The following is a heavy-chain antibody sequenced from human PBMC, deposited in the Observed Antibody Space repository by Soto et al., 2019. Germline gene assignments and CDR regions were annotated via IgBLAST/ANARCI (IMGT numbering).Heavy chain of an antibody. D-gene: IGHD5-18*01. Sequence: AAVKVSCKASGYTFTSYGISWVGQAPGQGREGMGWISAYNGNTNYAQKLQGRVTMTTDTSTSTAYMELRSLRSDDTAVYYCASMCLGYEIDYWGQGTLVTVSS. J-gene: IGHJ4*02. CDR3: ASMCLGYEIDY. V-gene: IGHV1-18*01. CDR1: GYTFTSYG. CDR2: ISAYNGNT.